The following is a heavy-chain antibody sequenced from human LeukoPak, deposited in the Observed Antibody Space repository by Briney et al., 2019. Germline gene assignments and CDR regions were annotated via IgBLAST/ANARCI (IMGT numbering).Heavy chain of an antibody. Sequence: AGGSLRLSCAASGFTFSSYWMHWVRQAPGKGLVWVSRMNSDGSSTSYADSVKGRFTISRDNAKNTLNLQMNSLRAEDTAVYYCATGVQLVRYFDYWGQGTLVTVSS. D-gene: IGHD6-13*01. CDR1: GFTFSSYW. CDR3: ATGVQLVRYFDY. J-gene: IGHJ4*02. CDR2: MNSDGSST. V-gene: IGHV3-74*01.